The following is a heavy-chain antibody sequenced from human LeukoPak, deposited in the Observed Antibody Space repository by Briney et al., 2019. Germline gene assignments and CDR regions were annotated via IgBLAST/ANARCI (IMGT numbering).Heavy chain of an antibody. J-gene: IGHJ4*02. CDR2: INHNGEMI. CDR1: GFTFSNYV. Sequence: GGSLRLSCAASGFTFSNYVMSWVRQAPGKGLAWVSYINHNGEMIFYPDFVKGRFTISRDNAKNSLYLQMNSLRDEDTAVYYCARDNDWAFHYWGQGTLVTVSS. CDR3: ARDNDWAFHY. V-gene: IGHV3-48*02. D-gene: IGHD3-9*01.